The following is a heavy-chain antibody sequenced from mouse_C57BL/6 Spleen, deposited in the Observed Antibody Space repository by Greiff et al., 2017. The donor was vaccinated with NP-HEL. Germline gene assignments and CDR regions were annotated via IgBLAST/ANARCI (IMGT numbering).Heavy chain of an antibody. CDR3: ARNAYYSNYGYFDY. V-gene: IGHV1-81*01. CDR2: IYPRSGNT. D-gene: IGHD2-5*01. J-gene: IGHJ2*01. CDR1: GYTFTSYG. Sequence: QVQLQQSGAELARPGASVKLSCKASGYTFTSYGISWVKQRSGQGLEWIGEIYPRSGNTYYNEKFKGKATLTADKSSSTAYMELRSLTSEDSAVYFCARNAYYSNYGYFDYWGQGTTLTVSS.